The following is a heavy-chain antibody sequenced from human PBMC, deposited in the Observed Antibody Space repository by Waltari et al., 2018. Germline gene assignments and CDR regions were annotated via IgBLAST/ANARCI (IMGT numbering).Heavy chain of an antibody. Sequence: QVQLVESGGGVVQPGTSLRLSCAASGFTFSSYGMHWVRQAPGKGLEWVAVISYDGSHKYYAHSVKGRFTISRDNSKNTLYLQMSSLRAEDTAVYYCAKDFKRGYTGYNSFFDYWGQGTLVTVSS. J-gene: IGHJ4*02. D-gene: IGHD5-12*01. CDR1: GFTFSSYG. CDR3: AKDFKRGYTGYNSFFDY. CDR2: ISYDGSHK. V-gene: IGHV3-30*18.